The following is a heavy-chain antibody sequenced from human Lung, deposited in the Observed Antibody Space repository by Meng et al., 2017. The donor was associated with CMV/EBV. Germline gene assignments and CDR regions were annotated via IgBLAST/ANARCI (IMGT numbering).Heavy chain of an antibody. CDR3: ARGGIAARTFDY. J-gene: IGHJ4*02. CDR2: INHSGST. D-gene: IGHD6-6*01. CDR1: GGSFSGYY. Sequence: CGVYGGSFSGYYWSWIRQPPGKGLEWIGEINHSGSTNYNPSLKSRVTISVDTSKNQFSLKLSSVTAADTAVYYCARGGIAARTFDYWGQGTLVTVSS. V-gene: IGHV4-34*01.